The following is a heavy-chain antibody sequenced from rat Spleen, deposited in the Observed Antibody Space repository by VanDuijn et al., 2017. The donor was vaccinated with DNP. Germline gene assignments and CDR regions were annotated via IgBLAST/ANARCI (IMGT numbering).Heavy chain of an antibody. D-gene: IGHD1-7*01. CDR1: GFSLSSYH. V-gene: IGHV2-32*01. CDR2: VWSNGDT. Sequence: QVQLRESGPGLVQPSQTLSLTCTVSGFSLSSYHVHWIRQPPGKGLEWMGVVWSNGDTSYDSTLKSRLSISRDTSKSQVFLKVNGLQTEDTATYYCSGGDYSHWGHGVMVTVS. J-gene: IGHJ2*01. CDR3: SGGDYSH.